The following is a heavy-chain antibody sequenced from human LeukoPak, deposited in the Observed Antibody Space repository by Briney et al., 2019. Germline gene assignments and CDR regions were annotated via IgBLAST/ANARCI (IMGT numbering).Heavy chain of an antibody. D-gene: IGHD5/OR15-5a*01. V-gene: IGHV3-7*01. CDR3: ARDLSPRAEGVYFDAFDI. Sequence: QAGGSLRLSCAASGFTFSSYAMSWVRQAPGKGLEWVANIKQDESEKSYVDSVKGRFTISRDNAKNSLYLQMNSLRAEDTAVYYCARDLSPRAEGVYFDAFDIWGQGTMVTVSS. CDR1: GFTFSSYA. CDR2: IKQDESEK. J-gene: IGHJ3*02.